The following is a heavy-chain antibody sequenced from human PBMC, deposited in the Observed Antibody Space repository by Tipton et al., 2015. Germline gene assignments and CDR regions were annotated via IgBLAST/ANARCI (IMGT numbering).Heavy chain of an antibody. CDR3: ARGRDSGYVLGHWFDS. V-gene: IGHV4-59*01. CDR2: IYYSGST. D-gene: IGHD5-12*01. J-gene: IGHJ5*01. Sequence: TLSLTCTVSGGSISHYYWSWIRQPPGKGLEWFGHIYYSGSTNYNPSLKSRVTMSVDTSKNQFSLKLISVTAADTAVYYCARGRDSGYVLGHWFDSWGQGTLVTVSS. CDR1: GGSISHYY.